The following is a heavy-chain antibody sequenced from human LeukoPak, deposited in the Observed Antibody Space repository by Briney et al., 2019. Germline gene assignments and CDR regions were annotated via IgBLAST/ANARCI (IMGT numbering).Heavy chain of an antibody. J-gene: IGHJ4*02. Sequence: SETLSLLCTVSCGSISNYYWTWIRQPAGKGLEWIGRIYTSGSTNYNPSLKSRVTISLDKSKNQFSLRLSSVTAADTAVYFCAKIGYSSGWFEVDSWGQGTLVTVSS. CDR3: AKIGYSSGWFEVDS. D-gene: IGHD6-19*01. V-gene: IGHV4-4*07. CDR2: IYTSGST. CDR1: CGSISNYY.